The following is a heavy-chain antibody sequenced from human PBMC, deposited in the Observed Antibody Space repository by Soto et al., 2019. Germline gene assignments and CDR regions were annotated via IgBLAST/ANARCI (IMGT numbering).Heavy chain of an antibody. CDR2: ISAYNGNT. CDR1: GYTFTSYG. D-gene: IGHD3-22*01. CDR3: AKSPGMYYYDSSGYYHYDY. J-gene: IGHJ4*02. V-gene: IGHV1-18*01. Sequence: ASVKVSCKASGYTFTSYGISWVRQAPGQGLEWMGWISAYNGNTNYAQKLQGRVTMTTDTSTSTAYMELSSLRSEDTAVYYCAKSPGMYYYDSSGYYHYDYWGQGTPVTVSS.